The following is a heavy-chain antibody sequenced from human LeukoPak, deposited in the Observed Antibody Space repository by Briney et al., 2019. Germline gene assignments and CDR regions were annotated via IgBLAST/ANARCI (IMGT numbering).Heavy chain of an antibody. V-gene: IGHV4-39*01. J-gene: IGHJ3*02. CDR3: ALRFPAFDI. CDR1: GGSISSSFYY. Sequence: ETLSLTCTVSGGSISSSFYYWGWIRQPPGKGLEWIGSIYHSGSTYYNPSLKSRVTISVDTSRNQFSLNLSSVTAADTAVYYCALRFPAFDIWGQGTMVTVSS. D-gene: IGHD3-16*01. CDR2: IYHSGST.